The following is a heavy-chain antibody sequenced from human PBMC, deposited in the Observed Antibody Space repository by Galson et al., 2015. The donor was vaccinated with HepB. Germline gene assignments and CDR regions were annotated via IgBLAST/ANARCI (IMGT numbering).Heavy chain of an antibody. CDR1: GFTFQIYT. V-gene: IGHV3-21*01. D-gene: IGHD6-19*01. J-gene: IGHJ4*02. CDR2: ISGSSSYI. Sequence: SLRLSCAASGFTFQIYTMNWVRQAPGKGLEWVSSISGSSSYIYYADSVKGRFTISRDNAKNSLYLQMNSLRAEDTAVYYCAGEPGYSGSRFDYWGQGTLVTVSS. CDR3: AGEPGYSGSRFDY.